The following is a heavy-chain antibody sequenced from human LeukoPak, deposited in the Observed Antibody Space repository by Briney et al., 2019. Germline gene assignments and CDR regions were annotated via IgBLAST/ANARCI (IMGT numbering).Heavy chain of an antibody. CDR3: AKVMKGSERFTMVRGVIIKTAGLYYMDV. J-gene: IGHJ6*03. CDR1: GFTLSSYA. Sequence: GGSLRLSCAASGFTLSSYAMSWVRQAPGKGLEWVSSISASGGSTNYADPVKGRFTISRDNSKNTVYLQMNSLRAEDTAVYYCAKVMKGSERFTMVRGVIIKTAGLYYMDVWGKGTTVTVSS. CDR2: ISASGGST. V-gene: IGHV3-23*01. D-gene: IGHD3-10*01.